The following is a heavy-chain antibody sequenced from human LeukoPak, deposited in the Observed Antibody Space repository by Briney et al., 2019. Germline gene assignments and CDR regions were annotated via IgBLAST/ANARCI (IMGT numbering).Heavy chain of an antibody. J-gene: IGHJ3*02. D-gene: IGHD2-21*02. CDR1: GGSISSYY. CDR3: ARDPYCGGDCYPSDAFDI. CDR2: IYYSGST. V-gene: IGHV4-39*07. Sequence: SETLSLTCTVSGGSISSYYWGWIRQPPGKGLEWIGSIYYSGSTYYNPSLKSRVTISVDTSKNQFSLKLSSVTAADTAVYYCARDPYCGGDCYPSDAFDIWGQGTMVTVSS.